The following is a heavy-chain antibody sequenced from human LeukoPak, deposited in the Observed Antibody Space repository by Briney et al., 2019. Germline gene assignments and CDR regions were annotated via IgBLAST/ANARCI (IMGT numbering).Heavy chain of an antibody. CDR2: INTNTGNP. CDR3: ARNPRYPGWLHFDY. CDR1: GYTFTNYA. V-gene: IGHV7-4-1*02. D-gene: IGHD5-12*01. Sequence: ASVKVSCKASGYTFTNYAMNWVRRAPGQGLEWMGWINTNTGNPTYAQGFTGRFVFSLDTSVSTAYLQISSLKAEDTAVYYCARNPRYPGWLHFDYWGQGTLVTVSS. J-gene: IGHJ4*02.